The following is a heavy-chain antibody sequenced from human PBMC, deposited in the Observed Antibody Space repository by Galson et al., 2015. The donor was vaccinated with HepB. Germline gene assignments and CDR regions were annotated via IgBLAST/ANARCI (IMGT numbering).Heavy chain of an antibody. Sequence: SLRLSCAASGFTFSSYSMNWVRQAPGKGLEWVSSISSSSSYIYYADSVKGRFTISRDNAKNSLYLQMNSLRAEDTAVYYCARDVYYYDSSGYGFQHWGQGTLVTVSS. CDR2: ISSSSSYI. CDR3: ARDVYYYDSSGYGFQH. D-gene: IGHD3-22*01. CDR1: GFTFSSYS. V-gene: IGHV3-21*01. J-gene: IGHJ1*01.